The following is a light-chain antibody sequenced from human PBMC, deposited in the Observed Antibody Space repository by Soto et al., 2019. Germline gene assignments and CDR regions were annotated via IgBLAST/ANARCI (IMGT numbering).Light chain of an antibody. J-gene: IGKJ2*01. V-gene: IGKV1-27*01. CDR1: QAISNY. Sequence: DIQMTQSTSSLSTSVGDRVTITCRASQAISNYLAWYQRKPGNVPKLLIYAASTLQSGVPSRFSGSGSGTDFTLTINNLQPEDVATYYCQRYDSAPYTFGQGKKL. CDR2: AAS. CDR3: QRYDSAPYT.